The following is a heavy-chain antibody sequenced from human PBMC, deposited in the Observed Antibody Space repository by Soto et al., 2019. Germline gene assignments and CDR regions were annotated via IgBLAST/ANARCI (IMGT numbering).Heavy chain of an antibody. V-gene: IGHV4-59*08. Sequence: SETLSLTCAVSGCSFSSYYWRWIRQPPGKGLEWIGYIYYSGSTNYNPSLKSRVTISVDTSKNQFSLKLSSVTAADTAVYYCARQGRLDYWGQGTLVTVSS. CDR3: ARQGRLDY. J-gene: IGHJ4*02. CDR2: IYYSGST. CDR1: GCSFSSYY.